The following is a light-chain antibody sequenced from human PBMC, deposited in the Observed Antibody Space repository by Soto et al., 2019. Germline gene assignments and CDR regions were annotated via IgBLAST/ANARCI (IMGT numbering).Light chain of an antibody. CDR1: SSDVGGYNY. CDR2: DVI. CDR3: CSYAGSYTFV. V-gene: IGLV2-11*01. Sequence: QSALTQPRPVSGSPGQSVTLSCTGTSSDVGGYNYVSWYQQHPGKAPKLMIYDVITRPSGVPDRFSGSKSGNTASLTISGLQAEDEADYYCCSYAGSYTFVFATGTKLTVL. J-gene: IGLJ1*01.